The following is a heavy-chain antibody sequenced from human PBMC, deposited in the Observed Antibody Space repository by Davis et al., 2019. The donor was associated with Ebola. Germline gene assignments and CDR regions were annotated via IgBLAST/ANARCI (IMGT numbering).Heavy chain of an antibody. CDR3: AKERREYSSSGTFDY. V-gene: IGHV1-69*05. Sequence: SVKVSCKASGGTFSSYAISWVRQAPGQGLEWMGGIIPIFGTANYAQKFQGRVTMTRNTSISTAYMELSSLRAEDTAVYYCAKERREYSSSGTFDYWGQGTLVTVSS. J-gene: IGHJ4*02. CDR2: IIPIFGTA. D-gene: IGHD6-6*01. CDR1: GGTFSSYA.